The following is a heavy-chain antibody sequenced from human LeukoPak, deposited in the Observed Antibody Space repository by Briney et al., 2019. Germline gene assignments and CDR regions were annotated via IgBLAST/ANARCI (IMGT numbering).Heavy chain of an antibody. CDR2: ISDSGGST. D-gene: IGHD2-8*01. J-gene: IGHJ6*02. Sequence: GGSLRLSCAASGFTFSSYAMSWVRQAPGKGLEWVSAISDSGGSTYYADSVKGRFTISRDNSKNTLYLQMNSLRAEDTAVYYCARDNRCTNGVCYLYYYYGMDVWGQGTTVTVSS. V-gene: IGHV3-23*01. CDR1: GFTFSSYA. CDR3: ARDNRCTNGVCYLYYYYGMDV.